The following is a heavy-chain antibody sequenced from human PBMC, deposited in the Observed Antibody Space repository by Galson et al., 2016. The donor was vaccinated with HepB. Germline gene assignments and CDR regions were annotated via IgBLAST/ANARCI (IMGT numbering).Heavy chain of an antibody. D-gene: IGHD2/OR15-2a*01. Sequence: SLRLSCAASGFTFSTYNMNWVRQAPGKGLEWVSSISYNIYYADSVRGRFTISRDNAKNSLYLQLSSLRDEDTAVYYCVTSFSTQVYSWGQGTLVTVSS. V-gene: IGHV3-21*01. CDR3: VTSFSTQVYS. J-gene: IGHJ4*02. CDR2: ISYNI. CDR1: GFTFSTYN.